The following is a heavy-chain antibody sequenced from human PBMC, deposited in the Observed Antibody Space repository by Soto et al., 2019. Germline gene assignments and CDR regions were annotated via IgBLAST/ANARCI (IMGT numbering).Heavy chain of an antibody. D-gene: IGHD1-26*01. J-gene: IGHJ4*02. Sequence: EVQLVESGGGLVQPGGSLRLSCAASGFTFNSYTMNWVRQAPGKGPEWISFISTTSSTTYYAGSVKGRFTISRDNAKNSLYLQMNSLRDEDTAVYYCVREGWEYWGQGTLLTVSS. V-gene: IGHV3-48*02. CDR3: VREGWEY. CDR2: ISTTSSTT. CDR1: GFTFNSYT.